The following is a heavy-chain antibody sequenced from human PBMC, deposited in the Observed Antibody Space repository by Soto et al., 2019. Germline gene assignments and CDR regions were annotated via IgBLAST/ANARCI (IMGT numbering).Heavy chain of an antibody. D-gene: IGHD1-26*01. CDR3: ARDMHAGFTHYFDP. CDR1: GGSITTRGFS. CDR2: IYPSGTI. J-gene: IGHJ5*02. V-gene: IGHV4-30-2*06. Sequence: KTSETLSLTCAVSGGSITTRGFSWNWIRQSPGKGLEWIGCIYPSGTIFYNPSLNSRVTISLDMSTNQFSLRLISVTAADTAVYYCARDMHAGFTHYFDPWGQGTLVTVS.